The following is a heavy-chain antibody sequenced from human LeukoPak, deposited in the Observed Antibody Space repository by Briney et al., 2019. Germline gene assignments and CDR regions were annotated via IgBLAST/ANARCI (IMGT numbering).Heavy chain of an antibody. D-gene: IGHD6-19*01. CDR3: ARHSSGWYYFDY. CDR1: GGSISSSSYY. CDR2: IYYSGST. Sequence: SETLSLTCTVSGGSISSSSYYWGWIRQPPGKGLEWIGSIYYSGSTHYNPSLKSRVTISVDTSKNQFSLKLSSVTAADTAVYYCARHSSGWYYFDYWGQGTLVTVSS. J-gene: IGHJ4*02. V-gene: IGHV4-39*01.